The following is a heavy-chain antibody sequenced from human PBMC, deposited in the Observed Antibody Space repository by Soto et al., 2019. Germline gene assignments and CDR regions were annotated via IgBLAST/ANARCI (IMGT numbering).Heavy chain of an antibody. CDR2: ISYDGSIK. J-gene: IGHJ4*02. Sequence: QVQLVESGGGVVQPGRSLRLSCVASEFTLSHYALHWVRQAPGKGLGWVAVISYDGSIKYYADSVKSRFTISRDNSKNTLYLQMNSLRPEDTAVYYCAKDRGTSANSRAYFDSWGQGTLVTVSS. V-gene: IGHV3-30-3*01. CDR3: AKDRGTSANSRAYFDS. CDR1: EFTLSHYA. D-gene: IGHD2-2*01.